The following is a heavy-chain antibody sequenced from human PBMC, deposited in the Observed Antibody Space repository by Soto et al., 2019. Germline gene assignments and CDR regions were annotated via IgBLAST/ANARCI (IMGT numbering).Heavy chain of an antibody. D-gene: IGHD5-12*01. CDR1: GGSISSSNW. CDR3: ARPRDGYNYGFDY. V-gene: IGHV4-4*02. Sequence: SETLSLTCAVSGGSISSSNWWSWVRQPPGKGLEWIGEIYHSGSTNYNPSLKSRVTISVDKSKNQFSLKLSSVTAADTAVYYCARPRDGYNYGFDYWGQGXLVTVNS. CDR2: IYHSGST. J-gene: IGHJ4*02.